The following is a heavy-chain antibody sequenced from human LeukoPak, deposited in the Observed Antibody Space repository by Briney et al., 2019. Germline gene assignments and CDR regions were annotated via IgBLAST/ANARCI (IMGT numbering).Heavy chain of an antibody. J-gene: IGHJ3*02. Sequence: VASVKVSCKASGYTFSDYYLHWVRQAPGHGLEWMGWINPHSGGTHYAQKFQGRVTMTRDTSISTAYMELSSLRSDDTAVYFCAREIVATIGGAFDIWGQGTMVTVSS. D-gene: IGHD5-12*01. CDR3: AREIVATIGGAFDI. V-gene: IGHV1-2*02. CDR2: INPHSGGT. CDR1: GYTFSDYY.